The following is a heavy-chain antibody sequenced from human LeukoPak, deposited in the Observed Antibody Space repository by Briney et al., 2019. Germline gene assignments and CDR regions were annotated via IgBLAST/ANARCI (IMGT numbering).Heavy chain of an antibody. Sequence: XLTCXXSGGSLNSGGYYWSWIRQPPGKGLEWIGFMFYSGTTYYNPSLQSQLTISLDTTKNPFSLKVTYVTAADTAMYYCARETYDIIGHRTFDIWGQGTMVTISS. V-gene: IGHV4-31*01. J-gene: IGHJ3*02. CDR3: ARETYDIIGHRTFDI. D-gene: IGHD3-22*01. CDR2: MFYSGTT. CDR1: GGSLNSGGYY.